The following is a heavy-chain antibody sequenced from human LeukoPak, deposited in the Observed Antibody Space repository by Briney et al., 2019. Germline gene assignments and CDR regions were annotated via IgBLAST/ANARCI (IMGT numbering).Heavy chain of an antibody. V-gene: IGHV3-30*18. Sequence: GGSLRLSCAASGFTFSSYGMHWVRQAPGKGLEWVAVISYDGSNKYYADSVKGRFTISRDNSKNTPYLQMNSLRAEDTAVYYCAKDRGSSGHFDYWGQGTLVTVSS. CDR2: ISYDGSNK. J-gene: IGHJ4*02. CDR3: AKDRGSSGHFDY. D-gene: IGHD6-13*01. CDR1: GFTFSSYG.